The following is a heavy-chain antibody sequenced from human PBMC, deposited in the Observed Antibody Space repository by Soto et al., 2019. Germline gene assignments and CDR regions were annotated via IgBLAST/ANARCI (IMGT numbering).Heavy chain of an antibody. J-gene: IGHJ6*02. CDR2: IYSGGST. CDR3: ARDHTPTGEYYYYGMDV. CDR1: GFTVSSNY. Sequence: GGSLRLSCAASGFTVSSNYMSWVRQAPGKGLEWVSVIYSGGSTYYADSVKGRFTISRDNSKNTLYLQMNSLRAEDTAVYYCARDHTPTGEYYYYGMDVWGQGTTVTVSS. D-gene: IGHD3-16*01. V-gene: IGHV3-53*01.